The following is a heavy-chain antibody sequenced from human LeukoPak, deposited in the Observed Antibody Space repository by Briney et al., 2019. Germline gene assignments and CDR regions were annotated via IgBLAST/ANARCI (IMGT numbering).Heavy chain of an antibody. CDR3: ARGGVWDGRRSEGNFDY. Sequence: SETLSLTCTVSGGSISSYYWSWIRQPPGKGLEWIGYIYTSGSTNYNPSLKSRVTISVDTSKNQFSLKLSSVTAADTAVYYCARGGVWDGRRSEGNFDYWGQGTLVTVSS. CDR1: GGSISSYY. CDR2: IYTSGST. J-gene: IGHJ4*02. D-gene: IGHD1-26*01. V-gene: IGHV4-4*09.